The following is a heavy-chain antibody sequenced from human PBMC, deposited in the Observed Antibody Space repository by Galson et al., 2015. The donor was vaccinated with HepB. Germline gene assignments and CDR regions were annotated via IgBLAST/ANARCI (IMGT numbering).Heavy chain of an antibody. V-gene: IGHV3-7*03. D-gene: IGHD5-18*01. CDR1: GFTFSSYW. CDR2: IKQDGSEK. Sequence: SLRLSCAASGFTFSSYWMSWVRQAPGKGLEWVANIKQDGSEKYYVDSVKGRFTISRDNTKNSLYLQMNSLRAEDTAVYYCARGWIQLWDYFDYWGQGTLVTVSS. J-gene: IGHJ4*02. CDR3: ARGWIQLWDYFDY.